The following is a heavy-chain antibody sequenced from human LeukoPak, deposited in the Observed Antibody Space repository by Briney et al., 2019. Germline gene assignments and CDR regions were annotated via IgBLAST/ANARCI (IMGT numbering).Heavy chain of an antibody. V-gene: IGHV3-48*03. CDR2: IGSSTRTM. D-gene: IGHD5-18*01. J-gene: IGHJ4*02. Sequence: GGSLRLSCAPSGLSFSTYDMTWVRQAPGKGLKWVSYIGSSTRTMYYAESLKGRFIISRDNAKNSLYLQMVSLRAEDTAIYYCASLLYGYSYGPLHYWGQGTLVTVFS. CDR1: GLSFSTYD. CDR3: ASLLYGYSYGPLHY.